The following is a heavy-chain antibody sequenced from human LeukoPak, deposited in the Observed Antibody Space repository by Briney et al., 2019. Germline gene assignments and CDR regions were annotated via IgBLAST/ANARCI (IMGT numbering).Heavy chain of an antibody. Sequence: SQTLSLTCAISGDSVSRNTAGWNWIRQSPSRGLEWLGRTYYRSKWYNDYAVSVKSRITINPDTSKNQFSLQLNSVTPEDTAVYYCARSLNYYDSSGSEDWYFALWGRGTLVTVSS. CDR2: TYYRSKWYN. J-gene: IGHJ2*01. V-gene: IGHV6-1*01. D-gene: IGHD3-22*01. CDR1: GDSVSRNTAG. CDR3: ARSLNYYDSSGSEDWYFAL.